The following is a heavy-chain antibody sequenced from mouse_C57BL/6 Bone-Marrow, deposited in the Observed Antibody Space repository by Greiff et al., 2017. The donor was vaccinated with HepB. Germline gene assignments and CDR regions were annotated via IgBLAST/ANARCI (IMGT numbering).Heavy chain of an antibody. J-gene: IGHJ2*01. D-gene: IGHD5-1*01. CDR1: GYSITSGYY. CDR2: ISYDGSN. V-gene: IGHV3-6*01. CDR3: ARTLYL. Sequence: LLESGPGLVKPSPSLSLTCSVTGYSITSGYYWNWIRQFPGNKLEWMGYISYDGSNNYNPSLKNRISITRDTSKNQFFLKLNSVTTEDTATYYCARTLYLWGQGTTLTVSS.